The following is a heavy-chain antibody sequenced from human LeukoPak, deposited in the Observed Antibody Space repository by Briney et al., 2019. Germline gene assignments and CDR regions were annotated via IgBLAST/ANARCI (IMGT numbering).Heavy chain of an antibody. J-gene: IGHJ3*02. CDR2: IYSGGST. CDR1: GFTVSNNY. D-gene: IGHD1-26*01. CDR3: ARGGSYSLSAFDI. Sequence: GGSLRLSCAASGFTVSNNYMSWVRQAPGKGLEWVSVIYSGGSTYYADSVKGRFTISRDNSKNTLYLQMNSPRTEDTAVYYCARGGSYSLSAFDIWGQGTMVTVSS. V-gene: IGHV3-66*01.